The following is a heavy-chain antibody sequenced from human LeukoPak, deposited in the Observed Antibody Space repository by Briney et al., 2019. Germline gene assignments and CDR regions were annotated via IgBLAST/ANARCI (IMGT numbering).Heavy chain of an antibody. CDR2: IKQDGSEK. Sequence: GGSLRLSCAASGFTFTSHWMSWVRQAPEKGLEWVANIKQDGSEKYYVDSVKGRFTFSRDNAKNSLYLQMNSLRAEDTAVYYCARDRSTTVSNTLGYFDYWGQGTLVTVSS. V-gene: IGHV3-7*03. D-gene: IGHD2/OR15-2a*01. CDR3: ARDRSTTVSNTLGYFDY. J-gene: IGHJ4*02. CDR1: GFTFTSHW.